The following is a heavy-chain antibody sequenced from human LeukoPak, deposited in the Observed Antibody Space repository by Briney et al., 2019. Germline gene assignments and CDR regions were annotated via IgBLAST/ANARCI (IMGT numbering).Heavy chain of an antibody. CDR3: ARDGVVVAATSNYYYYGMDV. V-gene: IGHV3-48*01. Sequence: PGGSLRLSCAASGFTFSSYGMNWVRQAPGKGLEWVSYISSSSSTIYYADSVKGRFTISRDNAKNSLYLQMNSLRAEDTAVYYCARDGVVVAATSNYYYYGMDVWGQGTTVTVSS. J-gene: IGHJ6*02. D-gene: IGHD2-15*01. CDR2: ISSSSSTI. CDR1: GFTFSSYG.